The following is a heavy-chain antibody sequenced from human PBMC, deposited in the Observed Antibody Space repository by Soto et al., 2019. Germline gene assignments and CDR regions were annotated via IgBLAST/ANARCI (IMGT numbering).Heavy chain of an antibody. V-gene: IGHV4-4*02. J-gene: IGHJ4*02. D-gene: IGHD6-19*01. CDR3: ARDPGRAVALD. CDR1: GGSISGSSW. CDR2: IYHSGST. Sequence: QVQLQESGPGLVKPWGTLSLTCAVSGGSISGSSWWSWIRQSPGKGLEWIGEIYHSGSTNYNPSRKSRVSISVDTSKNQFSLEINAVTASDTAIYYCARDPGRAVALDWGEGTLVTVSS.